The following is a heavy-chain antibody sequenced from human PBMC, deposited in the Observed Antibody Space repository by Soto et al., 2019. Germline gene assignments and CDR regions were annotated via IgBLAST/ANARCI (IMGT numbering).Heavy chain of an antibody. CDR1: GFTFSSYA. Sequence: QVQLESGGGVVQPGRSLRLSCAASGFTFSSYAMHWVRQAPGKGLEWVAVISYDGSNKYYADSVKGRFTISRDNSKNTLYLQMNSLRAEDTAVYYCARVPYGAGSYGAHYWGQGTLVTVSS. J-gene: IGHJ4*02. CDR3: ARVPYGAGSYGAHY. CDR2: ISYDGSNK. V-gene: IGHV3-30-3*01. D-gene: IGHD3-10*01.